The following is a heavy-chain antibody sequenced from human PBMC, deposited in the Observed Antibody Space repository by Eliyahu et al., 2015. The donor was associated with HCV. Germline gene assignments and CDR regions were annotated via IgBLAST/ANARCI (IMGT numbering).Heavy chain of an antibody. CDR2: IIPILGIA. D-gene: IGHD3-22*01. J-gene: IGHJ6*02. CDR1: GGTFSSYA. CDR3: ARGNSSGFHHNYYGMDV. V-gene: IGHV1-69*04. Sequence: QVQLVQSGAEVKKPGSSVKVSCKASGGTFSSYAISWVRQAPGQGLEWMGRIIPILGIANYAQKFQGRVTITADKSTSTAYMELSSLRSEDTAVYYCARGNSSGFHHNYYGMDVWGQGTTVTVSS.